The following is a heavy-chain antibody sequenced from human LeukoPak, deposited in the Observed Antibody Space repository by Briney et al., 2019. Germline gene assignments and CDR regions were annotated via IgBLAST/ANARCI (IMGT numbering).Heavy chain of an antibody. V-gene: IGHV1-18*01. J-gene: IGHJ4*02. Sequence: ASVKVSCKASGYTFTSYGITWVRQAPGQGLEWMGWISAYNGNTDYAQKLQGRVTMTTDTSTSTAYMELRSLRSDDTAMYYCARGDYYDSSGYDYWGQGTLVAVSS. CDR3: ARGDYYDSSGYDY. CDR1: GYTFTSYG. D-gene: IGHD3-22*01. CDR2: ISAYNGNT.